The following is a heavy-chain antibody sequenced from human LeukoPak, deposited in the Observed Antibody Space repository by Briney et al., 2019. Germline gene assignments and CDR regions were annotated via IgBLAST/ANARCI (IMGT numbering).Heavy chain of an antibody. CDR3: AKVQTPYCSSTSCYNFDY. CDR2: ISGSGNST. J-gene: IGHJ4*02. CDR1: GFTFSSYA. V-gene: IGHV3-23*01. D-gene: IGHD2-2*02. Sequence: PGGSLRLSCAASGFTFSSYAMTWVRQAPGKGLEWVSAISGSGNSTYYADSAKGRFTISRDNSKNTLYLQINSLRAEDTAVYYCAKVQTPYCSSTSCYNFDYWGQGTLVTVSS.